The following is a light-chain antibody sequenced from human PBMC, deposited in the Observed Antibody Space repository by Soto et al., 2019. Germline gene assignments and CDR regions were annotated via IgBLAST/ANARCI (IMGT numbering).Light chain of an antibody. CDR1: QSVSSSY. V-gene: IGKV3-20*01. CDR2: GAS. J-gene: IGKJ2*01. CDR3: QQYDSSPYT. Sequence: EIVLTQSPGTLSLSPGERATLSCRASQSVSSSYLAWYQQKPGRTPRLLIYGASSRATGIPDRFSGSGSGTDLTLTVSRLEPEDFAVYFCQQYDSSPYTFGQGTKVDIK.